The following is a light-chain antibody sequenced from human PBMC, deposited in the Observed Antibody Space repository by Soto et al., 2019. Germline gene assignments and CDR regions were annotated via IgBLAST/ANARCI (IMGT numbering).Light chain of an antibody. CDR2: AAS. CDR1: QIVSSSH. Sequence: EIFLTQSPDTLSLSPGERATLSCRASQIVSSSHLAWYQHKPGQAPRLLIYAASSRATGSPDRCSGGGSGTDFTLTISSLEPEDFAVYYCQQRSNWPRTFGQGTRLEI. J-gene: IGKJ5*01. CDR3: QQRSNWPRT. V-gene: IGKV3D-20*02.